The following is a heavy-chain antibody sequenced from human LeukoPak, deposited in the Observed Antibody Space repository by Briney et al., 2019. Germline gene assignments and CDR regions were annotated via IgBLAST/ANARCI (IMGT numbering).Heavy chain of an antibody. J-gene: IGHJ5*02. D-gene: IGHD3-3*01. CDR3: ARDFRGYDFWSGYYSGWFDP. Sequence: PSQTLSLTCTVPGGSISSYYWSWIRQPPGKGLEWIGSIYYSGSTYYNPSLKSRVTISVDTSKNQFSLKLSSVTAADTAVYYCARDFRGYDFWSGYYSGWFDPWGQGTLVTVSS. CDR1: GGSISSYY. V-gene: IGHV4-59*12. CDR2: IYYSGST.